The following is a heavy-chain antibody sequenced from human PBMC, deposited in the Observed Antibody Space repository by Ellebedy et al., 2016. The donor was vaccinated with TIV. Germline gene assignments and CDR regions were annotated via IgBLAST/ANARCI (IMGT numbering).Heavy chain of an antibody. Sequence: ESLKISCAASGFTFSSYAMHWIRQPPGKGLEWIGEINHSGSTNYNPSLKSRVTISVDTSKNQFSLRLRSVTAADTAVYYCATYTMGRLDYWGQGTLVTVSS. CDR2: INHSGST. CDR1: GFTFSSYA. D-gene: IGHD1-1*01. CDR3: ATYTMGRLDY. V-gene: IGHV4-34*08. J-gene: IGHJ4*02.